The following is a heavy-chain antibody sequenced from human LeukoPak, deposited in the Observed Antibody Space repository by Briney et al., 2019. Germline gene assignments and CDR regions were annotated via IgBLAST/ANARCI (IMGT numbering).Heavy chain of an antibody. CDR3: ARDTYYYDSSGYSPFYYYYGMDV. V-gene: IGHV4-4*07. CDR2: IYSTGTT. D-gene: IGHD3-22*01. Sequence: SETLSLTCTVSGGSISDYYWNWIRQPAGKGLVWIGRIYSTGTTNYNPYLKSRLTMSVDTSKNQFSLKLSSVTAADTAVYYCARDTYYYDSSGYSPFYYYYGMDVWGQGTTVTVSS. J-gene: IGHJ6*02. CDR1: GGSISDYY.